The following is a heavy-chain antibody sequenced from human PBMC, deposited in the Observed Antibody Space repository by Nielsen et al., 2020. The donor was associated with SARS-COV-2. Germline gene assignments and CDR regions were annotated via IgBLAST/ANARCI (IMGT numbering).Heavy chain of an antibody. J-gene: IGHJ4*02. D-gene: IGHD2-21*02. CDR2: IYYSGST. CDR1: GGSISSYY. V-gene: IGHV4-59*13. CDR3: ASFRNCGGDCYTDY. Sequence: SETLSLTCTVSGGSISSYYWSWIRQPPGKGLEWIGYIYYSGSTNYNPSLKSRVTISVDTSKNQFSLKLSPVTAADTAVYYCASFRNCGGDCYTDYWGQGTLVTVSS.